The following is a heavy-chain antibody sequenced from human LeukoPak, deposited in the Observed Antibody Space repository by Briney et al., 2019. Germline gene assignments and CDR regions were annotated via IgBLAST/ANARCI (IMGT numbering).Heavy chain of an antibody. Sequence: SETLSLTCTVSGGSISSSSYYWGWIRQPPGKGLEWIGSIYYSGSTYYNPSLKSRVTISVDTSKNQFSLKLSSVTAADTAVYYCAREFEVIAAAPGNWFDPWGQGTLVTVSS. CDR1: GGSISSSSYY. V-gene: IGHV4-39*02. J-gene: IGHJ5*02. CDR2: IYYSGST. D-gene: IGHD6-13*01. CDR3: AREFEVIAAAPGNWFDP.